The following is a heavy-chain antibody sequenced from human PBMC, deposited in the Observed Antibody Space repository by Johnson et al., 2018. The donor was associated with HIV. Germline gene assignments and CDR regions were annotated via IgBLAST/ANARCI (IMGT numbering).Heavy chain of an antibody. D-gene: IGHD2-15*01. CDR3: AKEGSSSPWAFDI. Sequence: VQLVESGGGVVRPGGSLRLSCVASGFNFSSYAMSWVRQAPGKGLVWVSIIYSGGSTYYADSVRGRFTISRDNSKNSLYLQMNNLRPEDTALYYCAKEGSSSPWAFDIWGQGTMVTVSS. V-gene: IGHV3-66*02. CDR1: GFNFSSYA. J-gene: IGHJ3*02. CDR2: IYSGGST.